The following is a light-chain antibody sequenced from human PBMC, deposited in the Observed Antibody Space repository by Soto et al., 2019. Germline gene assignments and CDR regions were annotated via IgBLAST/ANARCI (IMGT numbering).Light chain of an antibody. CDR3: QQFNNWPPLT. CDR1: QFVSTN. Sequence: EVVMTQSPATLSVSPGERATLSCRASQFVSTNLAWYQQKPGQAPRLLIYSASTRATGIPARFSGSGSGTEVTLTISSLQSEDSAVYSCQQFNNWPPLTFGGGTKVEIK. CDR2: SAS. J-gene: IGKJ4*01. V-gene: IGKV3-15*01.